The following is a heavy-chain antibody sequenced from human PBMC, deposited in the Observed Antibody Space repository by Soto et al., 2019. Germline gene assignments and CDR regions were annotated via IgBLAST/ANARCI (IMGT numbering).Heavy chain of an antibody. J-gene: IGHJ6*03. V-gene: IGHV1-18*01. CDR1: GYTFTTYD. D-gene: IGHD2-8*01. CDR3: ARAVSHFYHYYYMDV. CDR2: ISAFNGNT. Sequence: QVRLVQSGAEVKKPGASVKVSCKAPGYTFTTYDISWVRQAPGQGLAWMGRISAFNGNTNYAQKLQGRVTMTTDTSTSTAYMELRSLRSDDTAVYYCARAVSHFYHYYYMDVWGKGTTVTVSS.